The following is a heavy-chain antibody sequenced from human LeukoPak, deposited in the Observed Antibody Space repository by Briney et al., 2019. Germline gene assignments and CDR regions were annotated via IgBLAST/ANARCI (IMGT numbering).Heavy chain of an antibody. D-gene: IGHD1-26*01. CDR3: GRDVGGSDDGFDY. J-gene: IGHJ4*02. CDR1: GFTFSRHS. CDR2: ISGSSTYI. Sequence: GGSLRLSCAASGFTFSRHSMNWVRQAPGKGLEWVSSISGSSTYIYYADSVKGRFTISRDNAKNSLYLQMNSLRVEDTAVYYCGRDVGGSDDGFDYWGQGTLVTVSS. V-gene: IGHV3-21*01.